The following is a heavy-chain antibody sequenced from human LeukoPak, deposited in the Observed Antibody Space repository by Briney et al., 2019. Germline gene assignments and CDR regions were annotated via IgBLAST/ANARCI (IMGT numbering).Heavy chain of an antibody. CDR1: GGSFSGYY. J-gene: IGHJ4*02. CDR3: ARRRGYYFDY. V-gene: IGHV4-34*01. CDR2: INHSGST. Sequence: SETLSLTCAVYGGSFSGYYWSWIRQPPGKGLEWIGEINHSGSTNYNPSLKSRVTISVDTSKNQFSLKLSSVTAADTAVYYCARRRGYYFDYWGQGTLVTVSS.